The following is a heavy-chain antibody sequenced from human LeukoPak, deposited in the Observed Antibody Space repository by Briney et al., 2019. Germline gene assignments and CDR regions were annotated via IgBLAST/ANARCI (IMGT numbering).Heavy chain of an antibody. CDR1: GFTLSSYG. Sequence: GRSLRLSCAASGFTLSSYGMHWVRQAPGKGLEWVAVIWYDGSNKYYADSVKGRFTISRDNSKNTLYLQMNSLRAEDTAVYYCARGHGDSSSFDYWGQGTLVTVSS. CDR3: ARGHGDSSSFDY. D-gene: IGHD6-13*01. CDR2: IWYDGSNK. V-gene: IGHV3-33*01. J-gene: IGHJ4*02.